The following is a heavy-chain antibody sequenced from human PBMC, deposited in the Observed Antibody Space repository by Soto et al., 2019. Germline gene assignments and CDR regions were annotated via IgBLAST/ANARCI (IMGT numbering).Heavy chain of an antibody. Sequence: ASVRVSCKASGYTFTSYGLSWVRQAPGQGLEWMGWISTYNGNTNSAQKFQDRVTMTTDTSTSTAYMELRSLRSDDTAVYYCARDQIFTGPTMVRGVISPYYYYGMDVWGQGTTVTVSS. V-gene: IGHV1-18*01. CDR1: GYTFTSYG. D-gene: IGHD3-10*01. CDR3: ARDQIFTGPTMVRGVISPYYYYGMDV. J-gene: IGHJ6*02. CDR2: ISTYNGNT.